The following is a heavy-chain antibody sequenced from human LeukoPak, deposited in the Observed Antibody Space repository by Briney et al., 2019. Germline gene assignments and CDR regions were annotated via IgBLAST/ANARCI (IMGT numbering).Heavy chain of an antibody. D-gene: IGHD1-26*01. Sequence: GGSLRLSCAASGFTFSSFWMSWVRQAPGKGLEWVSGISDSGDITYYADSVKGRFTISRDNSKNTLYVQMNSLRVEDTAVYFCAKDRRGGSYYAATLDIWGPGTMVTVSS. J-gene: IGHJ3*02. CDR1: GFTFSSFW. CDR3: AKDRRGGSYYAATLDI. V-gene: IGHV3-23*01. CDR2: ISDSGDIT.